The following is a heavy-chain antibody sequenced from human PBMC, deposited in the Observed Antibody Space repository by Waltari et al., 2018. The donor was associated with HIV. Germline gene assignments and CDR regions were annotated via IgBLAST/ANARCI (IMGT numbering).Heavy chain of an antibody. CDR2: IYTSGST. J-gene: IGHJ2*01. CDR3: AAAANWYFDL. V-gene: IGHV4-61*02. D-gene: IGHD6-25*01. Sequence: QVQLQESGPGLVKPSQTLSLTCTVSGGSISSGSYYWSWIRPPAGKGLEWIGRIYTSGSTNYNPSLKSRVTISVDTSKNQFSLKLSSVTAADTAVYYCAAAANWYFDLWGRGTLVTVSS. CDR1: GGSISSGSYY.